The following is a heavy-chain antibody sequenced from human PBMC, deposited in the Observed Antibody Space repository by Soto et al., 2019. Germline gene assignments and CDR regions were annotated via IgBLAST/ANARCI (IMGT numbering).Heavy chain of an antibody. CDR3: ARDLSYFWCGTYYYYGMDV. J-gene: IGHJ6*02. D-gene: IGHD3-3*01. CDR2: INPSGGST. Sequence: GASVKVSCKASVYTFTSYYMHWLRQAPLQGLECIVIINPSGGSTSYAQKFQGRVTMTRDTYKSTVYMELSSLRSEDTAVYYCARDLSYFWCGTYYYYGMDVWGQGTTVTVSS. CDR1: VYTFTSYY. V-gene: IGHV1-46*01.